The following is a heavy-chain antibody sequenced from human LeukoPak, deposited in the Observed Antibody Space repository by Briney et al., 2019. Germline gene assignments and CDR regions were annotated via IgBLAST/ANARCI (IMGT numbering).Heavy chain of an antibody. CDR2: IYYSGSP. CDR3: ARSAEQTSYYGMDV. D-gene: IGHD4-11*01. V-gene: IGHV4-39*01. J-gene: IGHJ6*02. Sequence: SETLSLTCTVSGGSISSTSYYGGWIRQPPGKGLEWIGSIYYSGSPYYNPSLKSRVTISVDTSKNHFSLTLSSVTAADTAVYFCARSAEQTSYYGMDVWGQGTTVTVSS. CDR1: GGSISSTSYY.